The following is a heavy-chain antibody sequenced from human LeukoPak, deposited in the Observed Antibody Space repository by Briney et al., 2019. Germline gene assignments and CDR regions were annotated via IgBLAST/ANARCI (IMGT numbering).Heavy chain of an antibody. CDR2: ISSSSSYI. V-gene: IGHV3-21*01. D-gene: IGHD3-10*01. J-gene: IGHJ6*02. CDR3: ARHGVYYGMDV. CDR1: GFTFSSYS. Sequence: KTGGSLRLTCAASGFTFSSYSMNWVRQAPGKGLEWVSSISSSSSYIYYADSVKGRFTISRDNAKNSLYLQMNSLRAEDTAVYYCARHGVYYGMDVWGQGTTVTVSS.